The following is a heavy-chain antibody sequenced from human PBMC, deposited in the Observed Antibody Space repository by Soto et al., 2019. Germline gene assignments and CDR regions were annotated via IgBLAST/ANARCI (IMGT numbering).Heavy chain of an antibody. CDR2: IYYSGST. CDR3: ARDRGGMDV. D-gene: IGHD3-10*01. CDR1: GGSISSTNW. V-gene: IGHV4-59*01. Sequence: SETLSLTCAVSGGSISSTNWWTWIRQPPGKGLEWIGYIYYSGSTNYNPSLKSRVTISVDTSKNQFSLKLSSVTAADTAVYYCARDRGGMDVWGQGTTVTVSS. J-gene: IGHJ6*02.